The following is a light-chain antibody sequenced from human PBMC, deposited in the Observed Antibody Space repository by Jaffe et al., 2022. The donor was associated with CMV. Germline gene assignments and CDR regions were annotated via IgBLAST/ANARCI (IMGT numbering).Light chain of an antibody. J-gene: IGLJ2*01. CDR2: EVT. Sequence: QSALTQPASVSGSPGQSITLSCTGTSNDVGGHNYVSWYQQHPGNVPKLLIYEVTNRPSGVSNRFSGSKSGNTASLTISGLQADDEADYYCTSYRDTSSLVFGGGTKLTVL. CDR3: TSYRDTSSLV. CDR1: SNDVGGHNY. V-gene: IGLV2-14*03.